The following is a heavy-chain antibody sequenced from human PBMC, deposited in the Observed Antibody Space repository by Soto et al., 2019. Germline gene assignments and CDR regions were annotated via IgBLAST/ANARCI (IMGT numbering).Heavy chain of an antibody. J-gene: IGHJ4*02. CDR2: IIPKYGTT. V-gene: IGHV1-69*01. CDR3: ARTRQRRPVFYVDY. D-gene: IGHD2-2*01. Sequence: QVQLIQSGAEVTKPGSSVKVSCTASGGPFNTFGISWVRQAPGQGLEWMGGIIPKYGTTNYARRFQGRVTITADESTTTAYLELSSLRHDDTAIYYCARTRQRRPVFYVDYWGQGTPISVTS. CDR1: GGPFNTFG.